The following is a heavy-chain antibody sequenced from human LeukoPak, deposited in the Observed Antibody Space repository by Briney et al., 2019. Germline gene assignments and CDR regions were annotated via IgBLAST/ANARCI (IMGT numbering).Heavy chain of an antibody. J-gene: IGHJ4*02. CDR2: IYYSGTTT. D-gene: IGHD5-12*01. V-gene: IGHV4-59*01. CDR1: GGSTRSYY. CDR3: ARSFDSKSTYFDY. Sequence: SETLSLTCTVSGGSTRSYYWSRIRQTPGKGLERIGYIYYSGTTTNYNPSLRSRVTIAVDTSKSQFSLRLTSLTAADTAVYYCARSFDSKSTYFDYWGQGTLVTVSS.